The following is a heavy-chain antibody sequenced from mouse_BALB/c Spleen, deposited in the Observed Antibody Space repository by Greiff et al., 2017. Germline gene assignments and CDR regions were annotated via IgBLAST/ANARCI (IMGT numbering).Heavy chain of an antibody. J-gene: IGHJ4*01. CDR1: GYAFTNYL. D-gene: IGHD2-14*01. Sequence: QVHVKQSGAELVRPGTSVKVSCKASGYAFTNYLIEWVKQRPGQGLEWIGVINPGSGGTNYNEKFKGKATLTADKSSSTAYMQLSSLTSDDSAVYFCARREVRRGYAMDYWGQGTSVTVSS. V-gene: IGHV1-54*01. CDR2: INPGSGGT. CDR3: ARREVRRGYAMDY.